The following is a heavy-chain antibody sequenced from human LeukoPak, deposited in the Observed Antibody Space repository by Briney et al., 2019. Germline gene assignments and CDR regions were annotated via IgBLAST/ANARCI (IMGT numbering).Heavy chain of an antibody. CDR2: ISGNGGST. Sequence: GGSLRLSCAASGFTFSSYAMSWVRQAPGKGLEWVSAISGNGGSTYYADSVKGRFTISRDNSKNTLYLQMNSLRAEDTAVYYCAKDFDYYDSSGYSDYWGQEPWSPSPQ. V-gene: IGHV3-23*01. CDR3: AKDFDYYDSSGYSDY. J-gene: IGHJ4*01. CDR1: GFTFSSYA. D-gene: IGHD3-22*01.